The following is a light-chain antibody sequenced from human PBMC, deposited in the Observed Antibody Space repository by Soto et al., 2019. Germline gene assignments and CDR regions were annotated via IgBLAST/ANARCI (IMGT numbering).Light chain of an antibody. CDR3: CPYAGNYRPV. Sequence: QSALTQPASVSGSPGQSITISCTGTSSDVGSNNLVSWYQQHPGKAPKFVIYEGSKRPSGVSHRFSGSKSGNTASLTISGLQAEDEADYFCCPYAGNYRPVFGTGTKATVL. V-gene: IGLV2-23*01. CDR1: SSDVGSNNL. CDR2: EGS. J-gene: IGLJ1*01.